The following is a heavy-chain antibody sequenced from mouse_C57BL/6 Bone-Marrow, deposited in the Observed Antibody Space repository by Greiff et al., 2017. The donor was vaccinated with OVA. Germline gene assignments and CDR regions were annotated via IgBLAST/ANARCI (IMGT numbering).Heavy chain of an antibody. V-gene: IGHV2-2*01. CDR3: ASDEANYYGSSYVFAY. J-gene: IGHJ3*01. CDR1: GFSLHSYG. CDR2: IWSGGST. D-gene: IGHD1-1*01. Sequence: VKLMESGPGLVQPSQSLSITCKVSGFSLHSYGVHWVRPSPGKGLEWLGVIWSGGSTDYNAAFISRLSISKNNSKSKVFFKMNSLQADDTAIYYCASDEANYYGSSYVFAYWGQGTLVTVSA.